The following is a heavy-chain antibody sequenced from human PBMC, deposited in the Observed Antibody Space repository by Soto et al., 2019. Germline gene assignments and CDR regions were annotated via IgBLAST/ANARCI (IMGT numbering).Heavy chain of an antibody. CDR3: ARGIWNIEEMIYGFYFDP. V-gene: IGHV4-30-2*01. D-gene: IGHD2-8*01. J-gene: IGHJ5*02. CDR1: SGSITSGAYS. Sequence: SETLSLTCAVSSGSITSGAYSWICILHPPGKFLEWLGYISQSGATYYNPSLERRVTISMDTSKNAFSLNLSSVTADDTAVYYCARGIWNIEEMIYGFYFDPWGPGTLVTVSS. CDR2: ISQSGAT.